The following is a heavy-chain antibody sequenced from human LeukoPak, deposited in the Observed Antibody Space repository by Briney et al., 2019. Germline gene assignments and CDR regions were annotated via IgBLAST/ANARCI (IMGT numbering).Heavy chain of an antibody. Sequence: GGSLRLSCAASGVTFSTDGMSWVRQAPGKGREWGSAITGSGGSTYYADSVKGRFTISRDNSKNTLYLQINSLRAEDTAVYYCARDQLGAVLYFDYWGQGTLVTVSS. CDR1: GVTFSTDG. D-gene: IGHD1-1*01. V-gene: IGHV3-23*01. CDR2: ITGSGGST. J-gene: IGHJ4*02. CDR3: ARDQLGAVLYFDY.